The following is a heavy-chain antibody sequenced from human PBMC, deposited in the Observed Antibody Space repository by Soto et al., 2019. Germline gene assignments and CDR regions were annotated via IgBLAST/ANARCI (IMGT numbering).Heavy chain of an antibody. V-gene: IGHV3-23*01. Sequence: GGSLRLSCAASGFTFSSYAMSWVRQAPGKGLEWVSAISGSGGSTYYADSVKGRFTISRDNSKNTLYLQMNSLRAEDTAVYYCAKGHSSGYKAGLYYFDYWGQGTLVTVSS. CDR1: GFTFSSYA. CDR2: ISGSGGST. J-gene: IGHJ4*02. CDR3: AKGHSSGYKAGLYYFDY. D-gene: IGHD3-22*01.